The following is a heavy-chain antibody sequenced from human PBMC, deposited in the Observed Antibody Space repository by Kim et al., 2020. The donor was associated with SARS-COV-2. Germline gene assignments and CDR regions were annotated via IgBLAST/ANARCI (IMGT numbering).Heavy chain of an antibody. D-gene: IGHD2-2*01. Sequence: GGSLRLSCAASGFTFSSYSMNWVRQAPGKGLEWVSSISSSSSYIYYADSVKGRFTISRDNAKNSLYLQMNSLRAEDTAVYYCARVYCSSTSCPDDVWGQGTTVTVSS. CDR3: ARVYCSSTSCPDDV. V-gene: IGHV3-21*01. CDR1: GFTFSSYS. J-gene: IGHJ6*02. CDR2: ISSSSSYI.